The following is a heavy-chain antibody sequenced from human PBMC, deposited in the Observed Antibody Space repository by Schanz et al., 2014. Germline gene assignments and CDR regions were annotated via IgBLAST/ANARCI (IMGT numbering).Heavy chain of an antibody. Sequence: VQLEQSGAEVKKPGASVKVSCKASGYTFTDYGVIWVRQAPGQGLEWMGWISACTNNTNYAQKVQGRVTMTTDTATGTAYRKLSTLRSDDTAMYYCARDRTRECSTASCRRDNWFAPWGQGTLVIVSS. CDR1: GYTFTDYG. CDR3: ARDRTRECSTASCRRDNWFAP. CDR2: ISACTNNT. V-gene: IGHV1-18*01. J-gene: IGHJ5*02. D-gene: IGHD2-2*01.